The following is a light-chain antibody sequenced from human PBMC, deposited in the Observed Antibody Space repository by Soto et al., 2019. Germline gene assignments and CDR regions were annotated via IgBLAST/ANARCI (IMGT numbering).Light chain of an antibody. Sequence: DIPLTQSPAFLSASVGDRVTITCRASQGISTYLAWYQQKPGKAPTLLIYAAYTLQSGVPSRFSGSGSGTEFIRTISSLQPEDFATYYCQQLNSYPLTFGQGTKVEIK. CDR1: QGISTY. CDR2: AAY. CDR3: QQLNSYPLT. J-gene: IGKJ1*01. V-gene: IGKV1-9*01.